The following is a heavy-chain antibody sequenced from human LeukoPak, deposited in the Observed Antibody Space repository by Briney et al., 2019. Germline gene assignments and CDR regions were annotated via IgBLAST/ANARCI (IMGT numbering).Heavy chain of an antibody. D-gene: IGHD4-17*01. CDR3: ARGTVTMDY. V-gene: IGHV4-39*07. CDR2: IYYSGST. J-gene: IGHJ4*02. Sequence: SETLSLTCSGGSISSSSYYWGWIRQPPGKGLEWIANIYYSGSTYLKPSLKSRLTISIDTSKNQFSLKLTSVTAADTAVYYCARGTVTMDYWGQGTLVTVSS. CDR1: GGSISSSSYY.